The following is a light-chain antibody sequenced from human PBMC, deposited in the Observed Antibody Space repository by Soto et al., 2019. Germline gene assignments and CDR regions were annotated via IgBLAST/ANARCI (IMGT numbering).Light chain of an antibody. CDR2: EVS. V-gene: IGLV2-23*02. Sequence: QSALTQPASVSGSPGQSITISCTGTSSDVGSYNLVSWYQQHPGKAPKLMIYEVSKRPSGVSNRFSGSKSGNTASLTISGLQAEDEADYYCCSYAGSSPYVFGTGTKV. J-gene: IGLJ1*01. CDR3: CSYAGSSPYV. CDR1: SSDVGSYNL.